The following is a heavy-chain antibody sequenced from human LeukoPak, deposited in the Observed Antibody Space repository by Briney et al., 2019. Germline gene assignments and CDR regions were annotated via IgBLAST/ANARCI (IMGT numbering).Heavy chain of an antibody. Sequence: PGGSLRLSCAASGFTFSSYSMNWVRQAPGKGLEWVSSISSSSSYIYYADSVKGRFTISRDNAKNSLYLQMNSLRVEDTAVYYCASGYNYGYRADYWGQGTLVTVSS. CDR1: GFTFSSYS. D-gene: IGHD5-18*01. CDR3: ASGYNYGYRADY. J-gene: IGHJ4*02. CDR2: ISSSSSYI. V-gene: IGHV3-21*01.